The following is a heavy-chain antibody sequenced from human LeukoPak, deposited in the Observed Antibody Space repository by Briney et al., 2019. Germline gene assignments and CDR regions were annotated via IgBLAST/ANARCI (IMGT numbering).Heavy chain of an antibody. Sequence: GSLRLSCAASGFTFSSYAMSWVRQAPGKGLEWVSAISGSGTATYYAGSVKGRFTISRDNSKNTLYLQMNSLRAEDTAVYYCAKDPATFFGVVMALDWFDPWGQGTLVTVSS. V-gene: IGHV3-23*01. CDR1: GFTFSSYA. D-gene: IGHD3-3*01. CDR3: AKDPATFFGVVMALDWFDP. J-gene: IGHJ5*02. CDR2: ISGSGTAT.